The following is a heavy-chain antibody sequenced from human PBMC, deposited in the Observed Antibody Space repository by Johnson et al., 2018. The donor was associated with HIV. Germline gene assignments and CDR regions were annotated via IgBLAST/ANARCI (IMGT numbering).Heavy chain of an antibody. CDR2: ISSSGSSI. CDR1: RFIFSDYY. D-gene: IGHD3-22*01. V-gene: IGHV3-11*04. J-gene: IGHJ3*02. Sequence: QVQLVESGGGLVKPGGSLRLSCAASRFIFSDYYMSWIRQAPGKGLEWVSYISSSGSSIYYADSVKGRCTTSRDNAKNSLYLQMNSLRAEDTAVYYCAGGITMKPPTAFDIWGQGTVVTVS. CDR3: AGGITMKPPTAFDI.